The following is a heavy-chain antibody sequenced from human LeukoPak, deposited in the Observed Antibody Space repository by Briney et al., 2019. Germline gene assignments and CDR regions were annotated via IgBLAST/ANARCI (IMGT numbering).Heavy chain of an antibody. CDR2: IYTSGST. J-gene: IGHJ4*02. CDR3: ARVGDYALKD. CDR1: GVAISSYH. V-gene: IGHV4-4*07. Sequence: SETLSLTCTVSGVAISSYHWSWIRQPAGKGLEWIGRIYTSGSTNYNPSLRSRVTMSVDTSKNQFSLKLSSLTAADTAVYYCARVGDYALKDWGQGTLVTVSS. D-gene: IGHD3-16*01.